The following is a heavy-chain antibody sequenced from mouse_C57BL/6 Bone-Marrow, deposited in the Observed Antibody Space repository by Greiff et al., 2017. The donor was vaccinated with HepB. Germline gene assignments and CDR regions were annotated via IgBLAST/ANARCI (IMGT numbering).Heavy chain of an antibody. J-gene: IGHJ2*01. CDR3: ASWPDY. CDR2: IDPSDSYT. CDR1: GYTFTSYW. V-gene: IGHV1-69*01. Sequence: QVQLQQPGAELVMPGASVKLSCKASGYTFTSYWMHWVKQRPGQGLEWVGEIDPSDSYTNYNQKFKGKSTLTVDKSSSTAYMQLSSLTSEDSAVYYCASWPDYWGQGTTLTVSS.